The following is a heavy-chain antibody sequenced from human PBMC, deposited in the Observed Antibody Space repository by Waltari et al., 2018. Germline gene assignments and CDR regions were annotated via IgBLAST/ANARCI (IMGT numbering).Heavy chain of an antibody. Sequence: QVHLVQSGAEVKKPGASVKVSCKIYGYTFTSYGISWVRQAPGQGLEWMGWISPYNGNKNYAQNIQGRVPRTTDTSTSTAYMELRSLRSDDTAVYYCAREYCSSTRCYGPDYWGQGTLVTVPS. D-gene: IGHD2-2*01. J-gene: IGHJ4*02. CDR2: ISPYNGNK. CDR3: AREYCSSTRCYGPDY. CDR1: GYTFTSYG. V-gene: IGHV1-18*01.